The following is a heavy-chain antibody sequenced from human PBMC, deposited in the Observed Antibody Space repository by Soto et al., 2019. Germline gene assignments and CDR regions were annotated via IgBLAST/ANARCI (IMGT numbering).Heavy chain of an antibody. CDR2: INAGNGDT. V-gene: IGHV1-3*01. CDR1: GYTFTSFP. CDR3: ARNPSLAAFDV. J-gene: IGHJ3*01. Sequence: QVQLVQSGAEVKRPGASVKVSCKVSGYTFTSFPVHWVRQAPGQTFEWLGWINAGNGDTEYSQRFQGRVTITRDTSAGTSYMELNSLRSQDTAVYYCARNPSLAAFDVWGQGTLVTVSS.